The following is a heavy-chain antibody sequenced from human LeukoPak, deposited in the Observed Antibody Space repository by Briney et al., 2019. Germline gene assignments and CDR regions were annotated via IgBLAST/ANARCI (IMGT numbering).Heavy chain of an antibody. J-gene: IGHJ3*02. V-gene: IGHV5-51*01. D-gene: IGHD3-22*01. CDR3: ARRNQYYDSSGTPQNAFDI. Sequence: GESLKISCNGSRYSFPSYWIGWVRQMPGKGLEWMGIIYPGDSDTRYSPSFQGQVTISADKSISTAYLQWSSLKASDTAMYYCARRNQYYDSSGTPQNAFDIWGQGTMVTVSS. CDR2: IYPGDSDT. CDR1: RYSFPSYW.